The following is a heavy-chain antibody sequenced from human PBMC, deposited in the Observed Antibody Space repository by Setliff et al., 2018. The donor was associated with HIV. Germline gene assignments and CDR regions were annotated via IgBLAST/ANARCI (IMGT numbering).Heavy chain of an antibody. CDR3: ARAFGYYDFWSGYSGDEFDI. V-gene: IGHV3-30*19. CDR2: ISYDGSYK. D-gene: IGHD3-3*01. CDR1: GFTFSDYG. Sequence: QSGGSLRLSCAASGFTFSDYGFHWVRQAPGKGLEWVAVISYDGSYKYYADSVKGRSTISRENSKNTLYLQMNSLRPEDTAVYYCARAFGYYDFWSGYSGDEFDIWGQGTTVTVSS. J-gene: IGHJ3*02.